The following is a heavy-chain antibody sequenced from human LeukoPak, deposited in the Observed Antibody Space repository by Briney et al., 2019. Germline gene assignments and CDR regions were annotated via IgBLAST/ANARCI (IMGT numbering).Heavy chain of an antibody. Sequence: GASVKVSCKASGYTFTSYGISWVRQAPGQGLEWMGWISAYNGNTNYAQKLQGRVTMTTDTSTSTAYMELRSLRSDDTAVYYCARGSSGSSWYYYYYYMDVWGKGTTVTVSS. J-gene: IGHJ6*03. V-gene: IGHV1-18*01. CDR1: GYTFTSYG. D-gene: IGHD6-13*01. CDR2: ISAYNGNT. CDR3: ARGSSGSSWYYYYYYMDV.